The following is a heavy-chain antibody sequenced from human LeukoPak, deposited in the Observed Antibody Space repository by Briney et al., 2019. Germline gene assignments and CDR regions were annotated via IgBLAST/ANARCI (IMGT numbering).Heavy chain of an antibody. CDR3: ARDWVMDV. CDR1: GFAFNSYS. J-gene: IGHJ6*03. CDR2: ISSGSSTI. V-gene: IGHV3-48*01. D-gene: IGHD3-16*01. Sequence: PGGSLRLSCAASGFAFNSYSMNWVRQAPGKGLEWVSYISSGSSTIYYADAVKGRFTISRDNAKNSLYLQMNSLRAEDTAVYYCARDWVMDVWGKGTTVTVSS.